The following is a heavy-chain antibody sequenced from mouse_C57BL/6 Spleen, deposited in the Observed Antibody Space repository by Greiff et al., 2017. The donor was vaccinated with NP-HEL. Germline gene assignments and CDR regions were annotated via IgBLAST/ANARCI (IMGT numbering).Heavy chain of an antibody. CDR3: ARGHYYGSSFHWYFDV. CDR1: GYAFSSSW. Sequence: QVQLQQSGPELVKPGASVKISCKASGYAFSSSWMNWVKQRPGKGLEWIGRIYPGDGDTNYNGKFKGKATLTADKSSSTAYMQLNSLTSEDSAVYFCARGHYYGSSFHWYFDVWGTGTTVTVSS. V-gene: IGHV1-82*01. J-gene: IGHJ1*03. D-gene: IGHD1-1*01. CDR2: IYPGDGDT.